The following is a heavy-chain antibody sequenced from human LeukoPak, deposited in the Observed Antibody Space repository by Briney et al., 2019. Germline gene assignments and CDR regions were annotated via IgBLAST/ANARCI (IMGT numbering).Heavy chain of an antibody. CDR2: IKTKTANETT. J-gene: IGHJ4*02. CDR3: ATVPPYIQVARAVY. D-gene: IGHD5-12*01. CDR1: GFTFTNAW. V-gene: IGHV3-15*07. Sequence: GGSLRLSCAATGFTFTNAWMNWVRQAPGKGLEWVGRIKTKTANETTDYAAPVNGRFIISRDDSKKVLYLQMNSLKTEDTAVYYCATVPPYIQVARAVYWGQGTLVTVSS.